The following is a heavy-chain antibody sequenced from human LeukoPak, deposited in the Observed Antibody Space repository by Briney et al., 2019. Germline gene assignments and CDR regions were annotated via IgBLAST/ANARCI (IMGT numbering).Heavy chain of an antibody. CDR1: GGSFTGPY. Sequence: SETLSLTCTVSGGSFTGPYWSWIRQTPGKGLEWIGYIYHNGDTRYNPSLKSRLSMSVDTSKNQFSLKSNSVTPADTAVYYCARDGYGPTDYWGKGSLVTVSS. J-gene: IGHJ4*02. CDR2: IYHNGDT. V-gene: IGHV4-59*11. CDR3: ARDGYGPTDY. D-gene: IGHD3-10*01.